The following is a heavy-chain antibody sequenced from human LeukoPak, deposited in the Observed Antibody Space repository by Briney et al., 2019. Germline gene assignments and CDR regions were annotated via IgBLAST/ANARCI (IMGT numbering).Heavy chain of an antibody. CDR2: ISGRGGTT. D-gene: IGHD3-22*01. CDR3: ASYYYDSSGRGSFDY. CDR1: GFTFSSYA. J-gene: IGHJ4*02. Sequence: PGGSLRLSCAASGFTFSSYAMSWVRRAPGKGLECVSSISGRGGTTYYADSVKGRFTISRDNSKSTLYLQMNSLRAEDAAVYYCASYYYDSSGRGSFDYWGQGTLLTVSS. V-gene: IGHV3-23*01.